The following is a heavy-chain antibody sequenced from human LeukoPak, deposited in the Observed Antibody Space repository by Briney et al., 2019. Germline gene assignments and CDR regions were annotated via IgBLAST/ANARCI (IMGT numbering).Heavy chain of an antibody. D-gene: IGHD2-2*01. CDR2: VSYDGSNK. CDR3: AKDGGCSSTTCYSPYYFDY. Sequence: PGGSLRLSCAASGFTFSSYGMHWVRQAPGKGLEWVAVVSYDGSNKYYADSVKGRFTISRVNSKNTLYLQMNSLRAEDTAVYYCAKDGGCSSTTCYSPYYFDYWGQGPLVTVSS. CDR1: GFTFSSYG. V-gene: IGHV3-30*18. J-gene: IGHJ4*02.